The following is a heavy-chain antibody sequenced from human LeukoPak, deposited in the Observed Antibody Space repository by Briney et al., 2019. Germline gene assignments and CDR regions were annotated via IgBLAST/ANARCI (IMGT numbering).Heavy chain of an antibody. CDR1: GFTFSNYW. CDR2: INSAGSIT. Sequence: GGALRLSCAASGFTFSNYWMHWVRQGPGKGLVWVSRINSAGSITNYADSVKGRFTISRDNAKNTLYLQMNSLRAEDTAVYYCARRAGAYSHPYDYWGQGTLVTVSS. V-gene: IGHV3-74*01. J-gene: IGHJ4*02. CDR3: ARRAGAYSHPYDY. D-gene: IGHD4/OR15-4a*01.